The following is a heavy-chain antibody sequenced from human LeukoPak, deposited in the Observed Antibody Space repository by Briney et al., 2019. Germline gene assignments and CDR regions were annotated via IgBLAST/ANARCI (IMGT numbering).Heavy chain of an antibody. CDR3: ARDWFGETV. J-gene: IGHJ4*02. D-gene: IGHD3-10*01. Sequence: GGSLRLSCAASGFTFDDYAMHWVRQAPGKGLEWVSGISWKGNIIGSADSVKGRFTVSRDNAQNSLYLQMNSLTAADTAVYYCARDWFGETVWGRGTLVTVSS. V-gene: IGHV3-9*01. CDR1: GFTFDDYA. CDR2: ISWKGNII.